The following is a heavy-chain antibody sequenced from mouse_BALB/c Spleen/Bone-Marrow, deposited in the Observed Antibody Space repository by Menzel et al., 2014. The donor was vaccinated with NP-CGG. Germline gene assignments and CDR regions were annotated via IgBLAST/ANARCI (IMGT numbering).Heavy chain of an antibody. J-gene: IGHJ4*01. CDR1: GYTFTNYW. CDR2: IDPSDSYS. Sequence: QVQLQQSGAELVKPGASVKLSCRASGYTFTNYWMHWVKQRPGQGLEWIGEIDPSDSYSNYNQNFKGKATLTVAKSSSTAYMQLTSLTSEDSAVYYCARGVVYYYAMDYWGQGTSVTVSS. V-gene: IGHV1-69*02. CDR3: ARGVVYYYAMDY.